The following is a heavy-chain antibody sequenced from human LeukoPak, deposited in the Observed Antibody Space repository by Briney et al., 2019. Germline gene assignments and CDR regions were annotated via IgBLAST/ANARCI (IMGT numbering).Heavy chain of an antibody. V-gene: IGHV3-9*01. J-gene: IGHJ6*02. CDR3: AVLHYYAMDV. CDR2: ISWNSGTK. CDR1: GFTFDDYA. D-gene: IGHD2-8*01. Sequence: GGSLRLSCAASGFTFDDYAMHWVRQAPGKGLEWVSGISWNSGTKGYADSVKGRFTISRDNAKNSLYLQMNRLRGEDAALYYCAVLHYYAMDVWGQGTTVTVSS.